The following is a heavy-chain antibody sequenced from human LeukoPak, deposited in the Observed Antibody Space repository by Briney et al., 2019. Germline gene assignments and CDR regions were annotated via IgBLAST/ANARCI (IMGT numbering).Heavy chain of an antibody. D-gene: IGHD1-26*01. CDR1: GGSFTSTNW. Sequence: SGTLSLTCGVSGGSFTSTNWWSWVRQPPGQGLEWIGEISLTGRTNYNPSLIGRVIMSLDESRNQLSLTLTSVTAADTAMYYCTRESGPYCPFGYWGQGILVVVPS. CDR2: ISLTGRT. J-gene: IGHJ4*02. V-gene: IGHV4-4*02. CDR3: TRESGPYCPFGY.